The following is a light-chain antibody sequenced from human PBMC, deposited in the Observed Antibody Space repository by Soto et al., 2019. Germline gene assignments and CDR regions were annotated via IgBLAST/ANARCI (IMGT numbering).Light chain of an antibody. Sequence: EIVLTQSPATLSLSPGERATLSCRASQSVSSYLAWYQQKPGQAPSLLIYDASNRATGIPARFSGSGSGTDFSLTISSLEPEDFAVYYFQQRSNCPLTFGGGTKVEIK. V-gene: IGKV3-11*01. CDR2: DAS. CDR1: QSVSSY. CDR3: QQRSNCPLT. J-gene: IGKJ4*01.